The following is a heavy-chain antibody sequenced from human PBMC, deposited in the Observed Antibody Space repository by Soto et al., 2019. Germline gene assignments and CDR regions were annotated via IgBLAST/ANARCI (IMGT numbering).Heavy chain of an antibody. CDR1: GASFSGYY. CDR2: SNHSGST. V-gene: IGHV4-34*01. D-gene: IGHD2-15*01. CDR3: ASDGCSGGSCYSGYYYYMDV. J-gene: IGHJ6*03. Sequence: LATLSLTCAVYGASFSGYYWSWIRQPPGKGLEWIGESNHSGSTNYNPSPKSRETISVDTSRNQFSMELSSVSAADTAVYYCASDGCSGGSCYSGYYYYMDVWGKGSTVTVSS.